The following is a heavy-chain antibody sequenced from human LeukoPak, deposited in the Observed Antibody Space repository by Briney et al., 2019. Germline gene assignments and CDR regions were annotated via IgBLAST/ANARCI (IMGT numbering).Heavy chain of an antibody. CDR2: MNPNSGNT. Sequence: GASVKVPCKASGYTFTSYDINWVRQATGQGLEWMGWMNPNSGNTGYAQKFQGRVTMTRNTSISTAYMELSSLRSEDTAVYYCARGSTWGSYYYMDVWGKGTTVTVSS. D-gene: IGHD7-27*01. CDR1: GYTFTSYD. V-gene: IGHV1-8*01. J-gene: IGHJ6*03. CDR3: ARGSTWGSYYYMDV.